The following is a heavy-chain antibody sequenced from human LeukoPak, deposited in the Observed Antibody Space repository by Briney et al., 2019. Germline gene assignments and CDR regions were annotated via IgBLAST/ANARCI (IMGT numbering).Heavy chain of an antibody. CDR3: ARLGPIRYFDWLLSWFDP. D-gene: IGHD3-9*01. Sequence: SETLSLTCAVYGGSFSGYYWSWIRQPPGKGLEWIGEINHSGSTTYNPSLKSRVTISVDTSKNQFSLKLSSVTAADTAVYYCARLGPIRYFDWLLSWFDPWGQGTLVTVSS. CDR2: INHSGST. V-gene: IGHV4-34*01. J-gene: IGHJ5*02. CDR1: GGSFSGYY.